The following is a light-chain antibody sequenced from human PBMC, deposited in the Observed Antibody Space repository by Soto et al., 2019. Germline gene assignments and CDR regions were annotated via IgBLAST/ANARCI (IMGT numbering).Light chain of an antibody. Sequence: DIVLTQSPGTLSLSPGERATLSCRASQIVRSSYLAWYQQKPGQAPRLLIYRASARATGIPDRFSASGSGTDFTLTISRLEPEDFAVYYCQQYGGSLRTFGQATKVDI. CDR2: RAS. CDR1: QIVRSSY. CDR3: QQYGGSLRT. J-gene: IGKJ1*01. V-gene: IGKV3-20*01.